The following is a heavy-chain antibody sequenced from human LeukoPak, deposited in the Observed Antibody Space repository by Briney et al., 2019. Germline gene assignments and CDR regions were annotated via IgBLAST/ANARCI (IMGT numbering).Heavy chain of an antibody. D-gene: IGHD2-2*01. CDR2: ISSSSSTI. CDR1: GFTFSSLS. V-gene: IGHV3-48*02. CDR3: ARDLVVVPDTYGMDV. Sequence: PGGSLRLSCAASGFTFSSLSMNWVRQAPGKGLEWLSHISSSSSTIYYADSVKGRFTISRDNAKNSLYLQMNSLRDENTAVYYCARDLVVVPDTYGMDVWGQGTTVTVSS. J-gene: IGHJ6*02.